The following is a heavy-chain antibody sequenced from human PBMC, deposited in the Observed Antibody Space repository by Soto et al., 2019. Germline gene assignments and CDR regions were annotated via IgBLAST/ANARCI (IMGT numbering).Heavy chain of an antibody. D-gene: IGHD6-13*01. CDR1: GFTFDDYA. CDR3: AKDLGSSSWTAFDY. Sequence: PGGSLRLSCAASGFTFDDYAMHWVRQAPGKGLEWVSGIIWNSGSIDYADSVKGRFTVSRDNAKNSLYLQMNSLRAEDTALYYCAKDLGSSSWTAFDYWGQGTLVTVSS. J-gene: IGHJ4*02. V-gene: IGHV3-9*01. CDR2: IIWNSGSI.